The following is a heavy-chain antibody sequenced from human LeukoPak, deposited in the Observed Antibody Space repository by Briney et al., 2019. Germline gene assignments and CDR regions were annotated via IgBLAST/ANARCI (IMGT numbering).Heavy chain of an antibody. CDR1: GGSISAYY. D-gene: IGHD1-26*01. CDR3: ARGWGYFAY. Sequence: SETLSLTCTVSGGSISAYYWSWIRQPPGKGLEWIGHINYSGSTNYNPSLKSRVTISIDTSKNQFSLNLSSVTAADTAVYYCARGWGYFAYWGQGTLVTVSS. V-gene: IGHV4-59*01. J-gene: IGHJ4*02. CDR2: INYSGST.